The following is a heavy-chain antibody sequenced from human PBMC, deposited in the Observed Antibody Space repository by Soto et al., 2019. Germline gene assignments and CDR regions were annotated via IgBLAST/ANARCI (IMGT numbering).Heavy chain of an antibody. J-gene: IGHJ4*02. Sequence: EVQLVESGGGLVQPGGSLRLSCAASGFTFSSYWMHWVRQAPGKGLVWVSRIDTDGSSTNYADSVKGRFTISRDNAKNMLYPQMNSVRAEDPAVYYCARGGWAAFYLGYCGQGTLVTVSS. CDR2: IDTDGSST. CDR3: ARGGWAAFYLGY. D-gene: IGHD6-13*01. CDR1: GFTFSSYW. V-gene: IGHV3-74*01.